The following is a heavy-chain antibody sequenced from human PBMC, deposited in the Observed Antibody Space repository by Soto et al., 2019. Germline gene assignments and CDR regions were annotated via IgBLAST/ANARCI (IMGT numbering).Heavy chain of an antibody. J-gene: IGHJ5*02. CDR2: IYYSGST. V-gene: IGHV4-39*02. Sequence: SVPLSLTCTVCGGSMCSSRYYWGWIRQPPGKGLEWIGSIYYSGSTYYNPSLKSRVTISVDTSKNQFSLKLSSVTAADTAVYYCARDSNWFDPWGQGTLVTVSS. CDR1: GGSMCSSRYY. CDR3: ARDSNWFDP.